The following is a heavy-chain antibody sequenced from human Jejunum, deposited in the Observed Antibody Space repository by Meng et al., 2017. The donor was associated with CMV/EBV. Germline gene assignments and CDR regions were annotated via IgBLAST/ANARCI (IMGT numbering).Heavy chain of an antibody. D-gene: IGHD3-22*01. CDR2: INWSSAGT. CDR1: GVSFDDYG. J-gene: IGHJ4*02. V-gene: IGHV3-20*03. CDR3: AGIGDSSGYAKIDY. Sequence: GVSFDDYGMTWVRQAPGKGLEWVSGINWSSAGTYYADSVKGRFTISRDNAKNSLYLQMNSLRDEDTALYYCAGIGDSSGYAKIDYWGQGTLVTVSS.